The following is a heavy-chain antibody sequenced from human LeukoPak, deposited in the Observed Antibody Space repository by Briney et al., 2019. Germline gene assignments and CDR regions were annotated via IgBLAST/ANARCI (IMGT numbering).Heavy chain of an antibody. Sequence: GGSLRLSCAASGFTFSDYYMSWIRQAPGKGLEWVSYISSSGSTIYYADSVKGRFTISRDNAKNSLYLQMNSLKTEDTAVYYCTTDPSITMIVVVPKNFDYWGQGTLVTVSS. J-gene: IGHJ4*02. CDR3: TTDPSITMIVVVPKNFDY. V-gene: IGHV3-11*01. D-gene: IGHD3-22*01. CDR1: GFTFSDYY. CDR2: ISSSGSTI.